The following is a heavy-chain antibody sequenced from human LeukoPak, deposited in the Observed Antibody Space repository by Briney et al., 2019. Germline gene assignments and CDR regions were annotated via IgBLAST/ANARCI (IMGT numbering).Heavy chain of an antibody. CDR3: AREGRHYYDSSGYYQYFDY. V-gene: IGHV4-31*03. D-gene: IGHD3-22*01. CDR1: GVSISSGGYY. Sequence: SQTLSLTCTVSGVSISSGGYYCSWIRQHPGKGLEWIGYIYYSGSTYYNPYLKSRVTISVDTSKNQFSLKLSSVTAADTAVYYCAREGRHYYDSSGYYQYFDYWGQGTLVTVSS. J-gene: IGHJ4*02. CDR2: IYYSGST.